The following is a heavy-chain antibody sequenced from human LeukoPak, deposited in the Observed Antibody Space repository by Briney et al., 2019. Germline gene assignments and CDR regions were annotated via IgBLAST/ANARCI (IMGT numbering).Heavy chain of an antibody. D-gene: IGHD3-10*01. CDR2: IYTTGTT. J-gene: IGHJ4*02. CDR1: DTSINTYY. Sequence: SETLSLTCTVSDTSINTYYWSWLRQPAGKGLEWIGHIYTTGTTNYNPSLKSRVTMSIDTSKNQFSLNLRSVTAADTAVYYCAEVAKYCYGSETYFFFDHWGQGTLVTVSS. V-gene: IGHV4-4*07. CDR3: AEVAKYCYGSETYFFFDH.